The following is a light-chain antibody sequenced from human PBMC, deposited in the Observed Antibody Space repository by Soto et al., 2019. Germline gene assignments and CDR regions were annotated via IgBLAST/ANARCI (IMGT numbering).Light chain of an antibody. CDR1: QSFRGL. Sequence: EVVLTQSPVTLSLSPGERATLSCRASQSFRGLLAWYQQKPGQAPRLLIYDAYNRVTGIPPRFSGSGSGTDFTLTISSLEPEDSAVYNCQQRHMWPITFGQGTRLEIK. V-gene: IGKV3-11*01. CDR2: DAY. J-gene: IGKJ5*01. CDR3: QQRHMWPIT.